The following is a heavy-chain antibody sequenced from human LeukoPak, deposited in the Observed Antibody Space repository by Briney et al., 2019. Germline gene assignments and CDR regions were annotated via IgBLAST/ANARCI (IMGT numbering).Heavy chain of an antibody. CDR3: ATARGYCSSTSCHDSQH. CDR2: ISGSGGST. D-gene: IGHD2-2*01. J-gene: IGHJ1*01. CDR1: GFTFSSYA. V-gene: IGHV3-23*01. Sequence: GGSLRLSCAASGFTFSSYAMSWVRQAPGKGLEWVSAISGSGGSTYYADSVKGRFTISRDNSKNTLYLQMNSLRAEDTAVYYCATARGYCSSTSCHDSQHWGQGTLVTVSS.